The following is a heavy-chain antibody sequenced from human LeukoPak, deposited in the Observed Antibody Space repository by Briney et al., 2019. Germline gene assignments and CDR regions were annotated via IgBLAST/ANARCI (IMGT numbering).Heavy chain of an antibody. CDR1: GFTVSSNY. D-gene: IGHD6-19*01. J-gene: IGHJ4*02. V-gene: IGHV3-53*01. CDR3: ARGDGSGWYPTRPFDY. CDR2: IYSGGST. Sequence: GGSLRLSCAASGFTVSSNYMSWVRQAPGKGLEWVSVIYSGGSTYYADSVKGRFTISRDNSKNTLYLQMNSLRAEDTAVYYCARGDGSGWYPTRPFDYWGQGTLVTVSS.